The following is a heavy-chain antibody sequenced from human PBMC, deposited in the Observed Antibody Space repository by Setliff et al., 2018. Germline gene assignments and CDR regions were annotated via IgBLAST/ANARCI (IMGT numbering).Heavy chain of an antibody. V-gene: IGHV1-2*06. CDR2: INPNSGGT. CDR1: EYTFTGYY. D-gene: IGHD3-10*01. Sequence: ASVKVSCKASEYTFTGYYIHRVRQAPGQGLEWMGRINPNSGGTNYAQKFQGRVTMTRDTSISTAYMELSSLKSDDTAMYYCARGLLWFGEPQLDYWGQGTLVTVSS. CDR3: ARGLLWFGEPQLDY. J-gene: IGHJ4*02.